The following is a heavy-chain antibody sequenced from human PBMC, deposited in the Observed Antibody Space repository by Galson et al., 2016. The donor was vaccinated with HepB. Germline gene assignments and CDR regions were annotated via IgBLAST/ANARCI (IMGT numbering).Heavy chain of an antibody. CDR3: ARNKEDSPSSSSFFDY. CDR1: GYSFSTYW. D-gene: IGHD6-6*01. J-gene: IGHJ4*02. V-gene: IGHV5-51*01. CDR2: IYPAESRT. Sequence: QSGAAVKKPGESLTISCTGSGYSFSTYWIAWVRQMPGKGLEWMGIIYPAESRTISSPSFRGQLTISADKSISTAYLQWRSLKASDTAIDYCARNKEDSPSSSSFFDYWGQGALVTVSS.